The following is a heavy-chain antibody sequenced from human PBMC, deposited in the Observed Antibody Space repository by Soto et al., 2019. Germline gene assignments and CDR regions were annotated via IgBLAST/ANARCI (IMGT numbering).Heavy chain of an antibody. V-gene: IGHV1-2*02. Sequence: ASVKVSCKASGYTSTGYYMHWVRQAPGQGLEWMGWINPNSGGTNYAQKFQGRVTMTRDTSISTAYMELSRLRSDDTAVYYCARDLEYYYDSSGHGSDYWGQGTLVTVSS. J-gene: IGHJ4*02. CDR1: GYTSTGYY. D-gene: IGHD3-22*01. CDR2: INPNSGGT. CDR3: ARDLEYYYDSSGHGSDY.